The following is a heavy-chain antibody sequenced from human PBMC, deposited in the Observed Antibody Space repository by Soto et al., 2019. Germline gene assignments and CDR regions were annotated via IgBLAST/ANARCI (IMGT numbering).Heavy chain of an antibody. CDR1: GASFSGYY. J-gene: IGHJ4*02. Sequence: VSLTCSVYGASFSGYYWSWIRQSPGKGLEWIGEIHHSGSTHYNPSLKSRLTFSIDESQSQFYMMLTSVTAADTALYFCARGHSTSGYDSWGQGSLVTVSS. V-gene: IGHV4-34*01. CDR2: IHHSGST. CDR3: ARGHSTSGYDS. D-gene: IGHD6-6*01.